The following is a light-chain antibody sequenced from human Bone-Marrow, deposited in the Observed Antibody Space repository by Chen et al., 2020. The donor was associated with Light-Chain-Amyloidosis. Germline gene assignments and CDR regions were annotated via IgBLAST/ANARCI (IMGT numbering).Light chain of an antibody. Sequence: DIQMTQSPSSLAASVGDRVTITCRASQSISSYLNWYQLKSGSAPKPLIYATSSLQSGVPPRFSGSGSGTDFTLTISSLQPEDFATYYYQRSYSSPLTFGGGTKVEI. V-gene: IGKV1-39*01. J-gene: IGKJ4*01. CDR2: ATS. CDR1: QSISSY. CDR3: QRSYSSPLT.